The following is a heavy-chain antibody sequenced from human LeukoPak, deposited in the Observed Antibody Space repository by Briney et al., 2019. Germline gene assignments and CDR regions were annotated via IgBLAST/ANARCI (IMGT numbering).Heavy chain of an antibody. V-gene: IGHV4-30-2*01. CDR2: IYLSGTT. D-gene: IGHD3-22*01. J-gene: IGHJ4*02. CDR1: GGSISSGSSA. CDR3: ARAVYYYDSSGYYYGVYFDY. Sequence: SQTLSLTFAVSGGSISSGSSAWSWIRQPPGKGLEWIGYIYLSGTTYRNPSLKSRVTISLDRSKHQFSLNLKSVTAADTAVYFCARAVYYYDSSGYYYGVYFDYWGQGTLVTVSP.